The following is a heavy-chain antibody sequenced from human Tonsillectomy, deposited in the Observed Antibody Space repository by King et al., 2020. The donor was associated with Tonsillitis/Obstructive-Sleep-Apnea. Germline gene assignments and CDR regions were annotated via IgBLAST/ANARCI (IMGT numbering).Heavy chain of an antibody. Sequence: QLQESGPGLVKPSETLSLTCTVSGGSISSYYWSWIRQPPGKGLEWIGYIYYSGSTDYNPSLKSRVTISVDTSKNQFSLKLSSVTAADTAVYYCARHGSGDGYTPFDYWGQGTLVTVSS. CDR2: IYYSGST. CDR3: ARHGSGDGYTPFDY. CDR1: GGSISSYY. D-gene: IGHD5-24*01. J-gene: IGHJ4*02. V-gene: IGHV4-59*08.